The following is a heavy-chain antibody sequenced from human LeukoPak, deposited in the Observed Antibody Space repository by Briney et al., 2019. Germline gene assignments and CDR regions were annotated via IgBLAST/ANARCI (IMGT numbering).Heavy chain of an antibody. J-gene: IGHJ4*02. CDR3: ARRPTGCSGGSCSVYFDN. D-gene: IGHD2-15*01. V-gene: IGHV3-53*01. Sequence: GGSLRLSCAASGFTVSSNYMSWVRQAPGKGLEWVSVMYSGGNTYYADSVKGRFTISRDNSKNTLYLQMNSLRAEDTAVYYCARRPTGCSGGSCSVYFDNWGQGTLVTVSS. CDR1: GFTVSSNY. CDR2: MYSGGNT.